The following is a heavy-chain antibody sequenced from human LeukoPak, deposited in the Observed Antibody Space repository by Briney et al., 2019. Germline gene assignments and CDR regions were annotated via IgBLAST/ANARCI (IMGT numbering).Heavy chain of an antibody. CDR2: INQDGSEK. V-gene: IGHV3-7*01. Sequence: GGSLRLSCAASGFTFSTYCMSWVRQAPGKGLEWVANINQDGSEKYYVDSVKGRFTISRDNAKNSLYLQTNSLRADDTAMYYCARDLDSYGWFDYWGQGTLVTVSS. CDR3: ARDLDSYGWFDY. D-gene: IGHD5-18*01. CDR1: GFTFSTYC. J-gene: IGHJ4*02.